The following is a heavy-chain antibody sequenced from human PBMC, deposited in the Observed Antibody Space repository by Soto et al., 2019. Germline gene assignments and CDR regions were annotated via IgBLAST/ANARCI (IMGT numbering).Heavy chain of an antibody. V-gene: IGHV4-39*01. CDR1: GGSISSSSYY. CDR2: IYYSGST. CDR3: VVDYSTQKDV. Sequence: SETLSLTCTVSGGSISSSSYYWGWIRQPPGKGLEWIGSIYYSGSTYYNPSLKSRVTISVDTSKNQFSLKLSSVTAADTAVYYCVVDYSTQKDVWGQGTTVTVS. J-gene: IGHJ6*02. D-gene: IGHD4-4*01.